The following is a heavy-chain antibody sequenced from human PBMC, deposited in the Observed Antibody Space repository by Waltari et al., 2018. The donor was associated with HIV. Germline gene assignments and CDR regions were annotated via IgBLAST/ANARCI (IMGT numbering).Heavy chain of an antibody. CDR3: AGGMIFGVVTGSY. D-gene: IGHD3-3*01. V-gene: IGHV4-61*02. J-gene: IGHJ4*02. CDR2: IYTSGST. Sequence: QVQLQESGPGLVKPSQTLSLTCTVSGGSISSGSYYWSWIRQPAGKGLEWIGRIYTSGSTNSTPSLRSRVTISVDTYKNQFSLKLSSVTAADTAVYYCAGGMIFGVVTGSYWGQGTLVTVSS. CDR1: GGSISSGSYY.